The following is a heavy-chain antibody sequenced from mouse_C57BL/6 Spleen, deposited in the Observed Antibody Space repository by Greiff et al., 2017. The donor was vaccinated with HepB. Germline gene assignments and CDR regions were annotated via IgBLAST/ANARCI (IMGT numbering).Heavy chain of an antibody. Sequence: QVQLQQPGAELVKPGASVKMSCKASGYTFTSYWITWVKQRPGQGLEWIGDIYPGSGSTNYNEKFKSKATLTVDTSSSTAYMQLSSLTSEDSAVYYGARRGHYYGSSPFAYWGQGTLVTVSA. CDR1: GYTFTSYW. CDR2: IYPGSGST. D-gene: IGHD1-1*01. J-gene: IGHJ3*01. V-gene: IGHV1-55*01. CDR3: ARRGHYYGSSPFAY.